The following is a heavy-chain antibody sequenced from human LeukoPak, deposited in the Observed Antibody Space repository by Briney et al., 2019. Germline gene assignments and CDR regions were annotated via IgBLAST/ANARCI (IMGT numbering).Heavy chain of an antibody. Sequence: GGSLRLSCEGSGFTFSNYWMGWVRQAPGKGLQWVANIKTDGSEKYYVDSVKGRFTISRDNAKNSLYLQINSLRAEDTAVYYCARVRGDLYFDYWGQGTLVSVSS. J-gene: IGHJ4*02. CDR2: IKTDGSEK. D-gene: IGHD3-16*01. V-gene: IGHV3-7*01. CDR3: ARVRGDLYFDY. CDR1: GFTFSNYW.